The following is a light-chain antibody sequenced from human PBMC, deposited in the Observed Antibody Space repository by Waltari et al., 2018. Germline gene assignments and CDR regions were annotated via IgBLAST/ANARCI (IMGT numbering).Light chain of an antibody. CDR2: EAS. V-gene: IGKV1-5*03. J-gene: IGKJ2*03. Sequence: DIQMTQSPSTLSASVGDTVTITCRASQSVSWLAWYQQKPGEAPKLLIYEASTLERGVPSRFSGRGSGTEFTLTISSLQPDDLATFFCQQYDTYSPHSFGQGTKLEIK. CDR3: QQYDTYSPHS. CDR1: QSVSW.